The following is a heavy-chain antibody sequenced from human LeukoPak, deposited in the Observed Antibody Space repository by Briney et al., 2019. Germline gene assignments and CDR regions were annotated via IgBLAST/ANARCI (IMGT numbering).Heavy chain of an antibody. Sequence: SETLSLTCTVSGGSISSYYWSWIRQPPGKGLEWIGEINHSGSTNYNPSLKSRVTISVDASKNQFSLKLSSVTAADTAVYYCASKGLNWSYWGQGTLVTVSS. J-gene: IGHJ4*02. CDR1: GGSISSYY. V-gene: IGHV4-34*01. CDR2: INHSGST. CDR3: ASKGLNWSY.